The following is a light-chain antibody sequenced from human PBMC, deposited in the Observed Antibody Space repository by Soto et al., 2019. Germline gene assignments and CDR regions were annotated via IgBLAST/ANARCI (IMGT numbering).Light chain of an antibody. CDR3: QQSYRIPYS. CDR2: VVS. V-gene: IGKV1-39*01. J-gene: IGKJ2*01. CDR1: QTISRN. Sequence: DIQLTQSPSSLSASVGDRVTITCRASQTISRNLNWYQQKPGEAPKLLMYVVSSLQGGVPSRFSGSESGTDYTLPISSLKPDDFATYCCQQSYRIPYSFGQGTKLEIK.